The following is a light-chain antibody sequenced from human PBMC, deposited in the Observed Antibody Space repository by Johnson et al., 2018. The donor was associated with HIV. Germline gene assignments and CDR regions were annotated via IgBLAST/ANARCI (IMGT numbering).Light chain of an antibody. CDR2: DNN. V-gene: IGLV1-51*01. Sequence: QSVLTQPPSVSAAPGQKVTISCSGSSSNIGNNYVSWYQQLPGTAPKLLIYDNNKRPSGIPDRFSGSKSGTSATLGITGLQTGDEADYYCGTWDSSLIARVFGTGTNVTVL. J-gene: IGLJ1*01. CDR3: GTWDSSLIARV. CDR1: SSNIGNNY.